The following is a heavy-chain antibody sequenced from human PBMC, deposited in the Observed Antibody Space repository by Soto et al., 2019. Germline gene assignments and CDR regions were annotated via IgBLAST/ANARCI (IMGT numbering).Heavy chain of an antibody. Sequence: QVQLVQSGAEVKKPGASVKVSCKASGYTFTSYDINWVRQATGQGLEWMGWMNPNSGNTGYAQKLQGRVTMTRNTSIITAYMELSSLRSEDTAVYYCARTTTVPDAFDLWGQGTMVTVSS. CDR2: MNPNSGNT. J-gene: IGHJ3*01. D-gene: IGHD4-17*01. CDR3: ARTTTVPDAFDL. V-gene: IGHV1-8*01. CDR1: GYTFTSYD.